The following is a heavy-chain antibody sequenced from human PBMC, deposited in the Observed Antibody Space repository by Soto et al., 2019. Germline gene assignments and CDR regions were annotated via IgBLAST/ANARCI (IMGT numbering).Heavy chain of an antibody. D-gene: IGHD1-26*01. V-gene: IGHV1-69*02. J-gene: IGHJ4*02. CDR1: GGTFSSYT. CDR3: ARETSVISGSYFDY. Sequence: QVQLVQSGAEVKKPGSSVKVSCKASGGTFSSYTISWVRQAPGQGLEWMGRIIPILGIANYAQKFQGRVTITADKSTSTAYMELSSLRSEDTAVYYCARETSVISGSYFDYWGKGTVVTVSS. CDR2: IIPILGIA.